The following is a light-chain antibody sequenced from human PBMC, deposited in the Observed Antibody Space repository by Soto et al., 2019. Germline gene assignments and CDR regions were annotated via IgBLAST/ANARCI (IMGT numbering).Light chain of an antibody. Sequence: AIRMTQSPSSLSASTGDRVTITCRASQGISSYLAGYQQKPGKAPKRLIYAAPTLQSGVPSRFSGSGSETDFTLTINCLQSEDFATLFCQQYYSYLRNFGPWTKVDIK. CDR1: QGISSY. V-gene: IGKV1-8*01. CDR3: QQYYSYLRN. J-gene: IGKJ3*01. CDR2: AAP.